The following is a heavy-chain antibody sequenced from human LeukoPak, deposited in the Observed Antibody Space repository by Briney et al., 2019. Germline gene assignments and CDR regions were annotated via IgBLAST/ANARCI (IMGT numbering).Heavy chain of an antibody. D-gene: IGHD6-13*01. CDR2: ISGSGGST. CDR3: ARTRAAAGYSSFWFDP. Sequence: GGFLRLSCAASGFTFSSYAMSWVRQAPGKGLEWVSAISGSGGSTYYADSVKGRFTISRDNSKNTLYLQMNSLRTEDTAVYYCARTRAAAGYSSFWFDPWGQGTLVTVSS. CDR1: GFTFSSYA. V-gene: IGHV3-23*01. J-gene: IGHJ5*02.